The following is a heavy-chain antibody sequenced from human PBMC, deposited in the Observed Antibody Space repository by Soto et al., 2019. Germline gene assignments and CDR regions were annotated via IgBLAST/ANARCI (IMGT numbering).Heavy chain of an antibody. CDR2: IYPGDSDT. Sequence: GESLKISCKGSGYSFTSYWIGWVRQMPGKGLEWMGIIYPGDSDTRYSPSFQGQVTISADKSISTAYLQWSSLKASDTAMYYCARVRSPIVVVVAATINWFDPWGQGTLVTVSS. V-gene: IGHV5-51*01. D-gene: IGHD2-15*01. CDR3: ARVRSPIVVVVAATINWFDP. J-gene: IGHJ5*02. CDR1: GYSFTSYW.